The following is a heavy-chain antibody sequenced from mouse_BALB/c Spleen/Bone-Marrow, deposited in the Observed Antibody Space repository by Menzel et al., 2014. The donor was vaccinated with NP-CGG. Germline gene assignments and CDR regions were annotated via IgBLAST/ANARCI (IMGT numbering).Heavy chain of an antibody. Sequence: EVMLVESGAELVKPGASVKLSCTASGFNIKDTYMNWVKQRPEQGLEWIGRIEPANGNTKYDPKFQGKATITTDTSSNTAYLQLSSLTSGDTAVYYCARGKGIFLGFAYWGQGTLVTVSA. CDR1: GFNIKDTY. J-gene: IGHJ3*01. V-gene: IGHV14-3*02. CDR3: ARGKGIFLGFAY. CDR2: IEPANGNT.